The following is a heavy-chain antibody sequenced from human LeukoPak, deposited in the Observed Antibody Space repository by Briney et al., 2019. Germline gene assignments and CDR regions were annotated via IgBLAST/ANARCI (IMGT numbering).Heavy chain of an antibody. J-gene: IGHJ5*02. CDR1: GYSFTSHW. D-gene: IGHD6-13*01. CDR2: IYPLYSNT. Sequence: GESLKISCKGSGYGSGYSFTSHWIAWLRQMPGKGLEWMGIIYPLYSNTIYRPSFQGQVPNSVDTSINTAYLQWISLKASDTAMYYCARHPIAAGGAYNWFDPWGQGTLVTVSS. CDR3: ARHPIAAGGAYNWFDP. V-gene: IGHV5-51*01.